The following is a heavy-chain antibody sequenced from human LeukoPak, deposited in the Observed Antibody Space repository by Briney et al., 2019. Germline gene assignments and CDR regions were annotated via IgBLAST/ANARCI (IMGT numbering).Heavy chain of an antibody. CDR3: ARTPNSDWFDP. J-gene: IGHJ5*02. CDR1: GGSISGDY. Sequence: SETLSLTCTVSGGSISGDYWSWIRQPPGKGLEWIGYIYYSGSTNYNPSLKSRVTISIDTSKNQFSLKLSSVTAADTAVYYCARTPNSDWFDPWGQGTLVTVSS. D-gene: IGHD4-23*01. V-gene: IGHV4-59*08. CDR2: IYYSGST.